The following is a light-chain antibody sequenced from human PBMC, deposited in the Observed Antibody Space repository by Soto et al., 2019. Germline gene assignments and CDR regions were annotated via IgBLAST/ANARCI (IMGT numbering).Light chain of an antibody. CDR2: DAS. J-gene: IGKJ1*01. CDR1: QSISSW. V-gene: IGKV1-5*01. Sequence: DIQMTHSPSTLSASVVDRVTITFRASQSISSWLAWYQQKPGKAPKLLIYDASSLESGVPSRFSGSGSGTEFTLTISSLQPDDFATYYCQQYNSYSWTFGQGTRWIS. CDR3: QQYNSYSWT.